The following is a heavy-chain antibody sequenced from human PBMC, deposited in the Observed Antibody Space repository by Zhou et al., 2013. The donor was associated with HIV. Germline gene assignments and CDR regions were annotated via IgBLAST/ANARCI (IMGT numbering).Heavy chain of an antibody. V-gene: IGHV1-69*04. CDR2: IIPILGIA. CDR1: GGTFSSYA. J-gene: IGHJ4*02. Sequence: QVQLVQSGAEVKKPGSSVKVSCKASGGTFSSYAISWVRQAPGQGLEWMGRIIPILGIANYAQKFQGRVTITADKSTSTAYMELSSLRSEDTAVYYCARDYYSNYPDYWGQGNPWSPSPQ. D-gene: IGHD4-4*01. CDR3: ARDYYSNYPDY.